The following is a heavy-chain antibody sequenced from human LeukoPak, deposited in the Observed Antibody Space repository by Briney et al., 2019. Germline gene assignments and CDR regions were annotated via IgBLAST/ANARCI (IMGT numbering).Heavy chain of an antibody. D-gene: IGHD2-15*01. V-gene: IGHV4-4*07. CDR1: GGSISSYY. J-gene: IGHJ3*02. CDR2: IYTSGST. Sequence: SETLSLTCTVSGGSISSYYWSWIRQPAGKGLEWIGRIYTSGSTNYNPSLKSRVTMSVDTSKNQFSLKLSSVTAAGTAVYYCARDMGVVVAATDAFDIWGQGTMVTVSS. CDR3: ARDMGVVVAATDAFDI.